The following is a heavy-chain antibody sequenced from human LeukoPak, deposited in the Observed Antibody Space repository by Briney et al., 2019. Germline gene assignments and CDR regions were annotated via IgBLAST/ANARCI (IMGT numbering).Heavy chain of an antibody. J-gene: IGHJ4*02. D-gene: IGHD5-12*01. V-gene: IGHV3-23*01. CDR2: ISGSGDST. CDR1: GVTFSRYA. Sequence: PGGSLRLSCAASGVTFSRYAMSWVRQAPGKGLEWVSAISGSGDSTYYADSAKGRFTISRDSAKISLFLQRNSQRAEDTALYYCARAEGYGAIDYWGQGTLVIVSP. CDR3: ARAEGYGAIDY.